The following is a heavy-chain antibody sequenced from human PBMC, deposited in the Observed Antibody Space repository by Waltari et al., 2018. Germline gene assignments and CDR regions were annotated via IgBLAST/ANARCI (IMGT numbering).Heavy chain of an antibody. V-gene: IGHV4-39*01. J-gene: IGHJ5*02. CDR3: ARRFSGFGDEAWFDP. CDR2: IYYSWST. Sequence: QLQLQESGPGLVKPSETLSLTCTVSGGSISSSSYYWGWIRQPPGKGLEWIGSIYYSWSTHYNPSLKSRVTISVDTSKNQFSLKLSSVTAADTAVYYCARRFSGFGDEAWFDPWGQGTLVTVSS. CDR1: GGSISSSSYY. D-gene: IGHD3-10*01.